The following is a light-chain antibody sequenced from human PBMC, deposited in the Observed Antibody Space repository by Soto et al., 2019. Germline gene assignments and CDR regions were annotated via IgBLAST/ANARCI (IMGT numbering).Light chain of an antibody. CDR2: STN. CDR1: SGSVSTSYY. J-gene: IGLJ3*02. Sequence: QAVVTQEPSFSVSPGGTVTLTCGLRSGSVSTSYYPSWYQQTPGQAPRTLIYSTNTRSSGVPDRFSGSILGNKAALTITGAQADDESDYYCVLYMGSGIGVFGGGTQLTVL. V-gene: IGLV8-61*01. CDR3: VLYMGSGIGV.